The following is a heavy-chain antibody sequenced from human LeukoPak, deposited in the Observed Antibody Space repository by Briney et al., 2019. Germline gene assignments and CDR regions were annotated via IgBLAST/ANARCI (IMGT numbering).Heavy chain of an antibody. D-gene: IGHD2-2*01. J-gene: IGHJ4*02. Sequence: GASVKVSCKASGYTFTSYGISWARQAPGQGLEWMGGIIPIFGTANYAQKFQGRVTITADESTSTAYMELSSLRSEDTAVYYCARVGPYCSSTSCSFDYWGQGTLVTVSS. CDR1: GYTFTSYG. CDR3: ARVGPYCSSTSCSFDY. CDR2: IIPIFGTA. V-gene: IGHV1-69*13.